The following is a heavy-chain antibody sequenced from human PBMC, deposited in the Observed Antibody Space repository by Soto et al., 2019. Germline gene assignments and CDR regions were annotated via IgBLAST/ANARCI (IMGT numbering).Heavy chain of an antibody. CDR2: ISSSSTYI. D-gene: IGHD2-8*02. J-gene: IGHJ3*02. CDR3: AKATATGGGAFDI. V-gene: IGHV3-21*04. Sequence: GGSLRLSCAASGFTFTSYSMNWVRQAPGKGLEWVSSISSSSTYIYYADSVKGRFTISRDNAKNSLYLQMYSLTAGDTAVYYCAKATATGGGAFDICGQGTMVTVSS. CDR1: GFTFTSYS.